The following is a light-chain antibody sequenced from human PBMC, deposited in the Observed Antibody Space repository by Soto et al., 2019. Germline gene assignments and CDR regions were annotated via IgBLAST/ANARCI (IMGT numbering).Light chain of an antibody. CDR1: QSVSGN. J-gene: IGKJ4*01. CDR2: GAS. Sequence: EIVMTQSPVTPSVSPGERATLSCRASQSVSGNLAWYQQKPGQAPRLLIYGASTRATGIPARFSGSGSGTESTLTISSLQSEDFAVYYCQQYNKWPLTFGGGTKVEIK. V-gene: IGKV3-15*01. CDR3: QQYNKWPLT.